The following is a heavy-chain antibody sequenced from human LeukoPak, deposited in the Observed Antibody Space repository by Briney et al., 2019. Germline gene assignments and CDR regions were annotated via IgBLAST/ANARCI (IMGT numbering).Heavy chain of an antibody. D-gene: IGHD3-22*01. CDR1: GGTFSSYA. V-gene: IGHV1-69*04. J-gene: IGHJ4*02. CDR2: IIPILGIA. CDR3: ARDYYDSRGYSDY. Sequence: SVKVSCKASGGTFSSYAISWVRQAPGQGLEWMGRIIPILGIANYAQKFQGRVTITADKSTSTAYMELSSLRSEDTAVYYCARDYYDSRGYSDYWGQGTLVTVSS.